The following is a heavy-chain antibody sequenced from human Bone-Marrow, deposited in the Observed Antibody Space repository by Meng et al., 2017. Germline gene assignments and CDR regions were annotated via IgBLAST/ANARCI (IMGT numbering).Heavy chain of an antibody. CDR3: AREGYDYVWRSYYFDY. V-gene: IGHV1-69*13. CDR2: IIPIFGTA. J-gene: IGHJ4*02. Sequence: SVKVSCKASGGTFSSYAISWVRQAPGQGLEWMGGIIPIFGTAIYAQKFQGRVTITADESTSTAYMELSSLRSEDTAVYYCAREGYDYVWRSYYFDYWGQGTLVTVSS. D-gene: IGHD3-16*01. CDR1: GGTFSSYA.